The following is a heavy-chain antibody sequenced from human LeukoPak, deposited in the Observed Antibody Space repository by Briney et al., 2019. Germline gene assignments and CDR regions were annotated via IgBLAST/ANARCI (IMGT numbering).Heavy chain of an antibody. D-gene: IGHD3-22*01. CDR1: GGTFSSYA. CDR3: ARYDSSGKRYFDL. Sequence: ASVKVSCKASGGTFSSYAISWVRQAPGQGLEWMGRIIPILGIANCAQKFQGRVTITADKSTSTAYMELSSLRSEDTAVYYCARYDSSGKRYFDLWGCGTLVTVSS. J-gene: IGHJ2*01. V-gene: IGHV1-69*04. CDR2: IIPILGIA.